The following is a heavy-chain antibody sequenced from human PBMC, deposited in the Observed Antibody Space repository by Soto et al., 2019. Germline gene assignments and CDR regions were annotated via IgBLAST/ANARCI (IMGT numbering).Heavy chain of an antibody. D-gene: IGHD3-10*01. Sequence: ASVKVSCKASGYTFTSYYMHWVRQAPGQGLEWMGIINPSGGSTSYAQKFQGRVTMTRDTSTSTVYMELSSLRSEDTAVYYCASRGSGSYYLDYHSYGMDVWGQGTTVTLSS. V-gene: IGHV1-46*01. J-gene: IGHJ6*02. CDR1: GYTFTSYY. CDR2: INPSGGST. CDR3: ASRGSGSYYLDYHSYGMDV.